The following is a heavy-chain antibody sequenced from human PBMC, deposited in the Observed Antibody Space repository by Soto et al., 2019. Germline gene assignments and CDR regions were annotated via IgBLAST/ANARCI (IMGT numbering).Heavy chain of an antibody. V-gene: IGHV1-8*01. D-gene: IGHD6-19*01. CDR1: RYTFTSYD. Sequence: ASVKVSCKASRYTFTSYDINWVRQATGQGLEWMGWMNPNSGNTGYAQKFQGRVTMTRNTSISTAYMELSSLRSEDTAVYYCARERGASSPFDYWGQGTLVTVSS. CDR3: ARERGASSPFDY. J-gene: IGHJ4*02. CDR2: MNPNSGNT.